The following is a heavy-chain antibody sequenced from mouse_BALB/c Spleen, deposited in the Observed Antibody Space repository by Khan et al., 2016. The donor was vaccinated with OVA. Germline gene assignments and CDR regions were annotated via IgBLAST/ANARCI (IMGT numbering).Heavy chain of an antibody. Sequence: QVQLKQSGPEVVKPGASLKVSCKASGYTFTDYIIGWVKQSTRQGLEWIGDIFPGSDTPYYDEKFTDKATLTADKSSNTAYMQPSSLTSEDSAVYSCARGGYSVLSYWGQGTSVTVSA. V-gene: IGHV1-77*01. CDR2: IFPGSDTP. J-gene: IGHJ3*01. CDR3: ARGGYSVLSY. D-gene: IGHD2-3*01. CDR1: GYTFTDYI.